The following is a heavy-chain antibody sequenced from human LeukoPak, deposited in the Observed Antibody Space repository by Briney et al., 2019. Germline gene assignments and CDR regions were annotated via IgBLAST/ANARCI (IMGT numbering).Heavy chain of an antibody. V-gene: IGHV1-2*02. CDR1: GYTFTGYC. CDR2: INPNSGGT. J-gene: IGHJ4*02. CDR3: AKEEAGSSWYDY. Sequence: ASVKVSCKASGYTFTGYCMHWVRQAPGQGLEWMGWINPNSGGTNYAQKFQGRVTMTRDTSISTAYMELSRLRSDDTAVYYCAKEEAGSSWYDYWGQGILVTVSS. D-gene: IGHD6-13*01.